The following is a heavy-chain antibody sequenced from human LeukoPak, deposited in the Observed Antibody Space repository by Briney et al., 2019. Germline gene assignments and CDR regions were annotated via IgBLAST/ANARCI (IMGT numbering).Heavy chain of an antibody. CDR2: ISSSGITI. J-gene: IGHJ4*02. V-gene: IGHV3-48*03. Sequence: PGGSLRFSCAASGFTFTTYEMNWVRQAPGKGLEWVSYISSSGITIYYADSVKGRFTISRDNAKNSLYLQMNSLRAEDTAVYYCARDDSSGYYYVDYWGQGTLVTVSS. D-gene: IGHD3-22*01. CDR1: GFTFTTYE. CDR3: ARDDSSGYYYVDY.